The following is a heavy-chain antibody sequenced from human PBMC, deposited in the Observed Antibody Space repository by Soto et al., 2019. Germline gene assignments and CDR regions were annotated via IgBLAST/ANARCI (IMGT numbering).Heavy chain of an antibody. CDR3: ARTRGYSYGYLFDY. CDR1: GGSISSGDYY. CDR2: IYYSGST. J-gene: IGHJ4*02. V-gene: IGHV4-30-4*01. Sequence: PSETLSLTCTVSGGSISSGDYYWSWIRQPPGKGLEWIGYIYYSGSTYYNPSLKSRVTISVDTSKNQFSLKLSSVTAADTAVYYCARTRGYSYGYLFDYWGQGTMVTVSS. D-gene: IGHD5-18*01.